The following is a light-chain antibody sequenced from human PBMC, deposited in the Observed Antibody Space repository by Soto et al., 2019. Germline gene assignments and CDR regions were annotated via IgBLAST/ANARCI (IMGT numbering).Light chain of an antibody. CDR3: QQYNNWPS. CDR1: QTVSRN. V-gene: IGKV3-15*01. Sequence: EIVITQAPANPSGSPGERANLHCRASQTVSRNLAWYQQRPGQAPRLLIYDISNRATGVPARFSGSGSETEFTLTIRSLQSEDFAVYFCQQYNNWPSFGQGTRLEI. CDR2: DIS. J-gene: IGKJ5*01.